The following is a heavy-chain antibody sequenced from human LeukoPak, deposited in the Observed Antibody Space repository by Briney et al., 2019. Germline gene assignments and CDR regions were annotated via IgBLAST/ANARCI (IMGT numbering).Heavy chain of an antibody. CDR2: IYHSGST. D-gene: IGHD4-17*01. V-gene: IGHV4-30-2*01. CDR1: GGSISSGGYS. J-gene: IGHJ4*02. Sequence: SETLSLTCAVSGGSISSGGYSWSWTRQPPGKGLEWIGYIYHSGSTYYNPSLKSRVTISVDRSKNQFSLKLSSVTAADTAVYYCASDYGGGGYDYWGQGTLVTVSS. CDR3: ASDYGGGGYDY.